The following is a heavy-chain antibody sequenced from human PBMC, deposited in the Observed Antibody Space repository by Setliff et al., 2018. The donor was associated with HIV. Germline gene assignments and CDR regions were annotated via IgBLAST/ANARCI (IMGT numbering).Heavy chain of an antibody. CDR1: GFFNNFY. J-gene: IGHJ4*02. D-gene: IGHD3-10*01. V-gene: IGHV4-4*09. CDR3: ARLRLSMDYFDH. CDR2: IFPTGTT. Sequence: PSETLSLTCSVSGFFNNFYWSWIRQPPNEGLEWIGNIFPTGTTNYNPSLQSRDTLSVDTSESQVSLSLTSVTAADSAVYYCARLRLSMDYFDHWGQGILVTVSS.